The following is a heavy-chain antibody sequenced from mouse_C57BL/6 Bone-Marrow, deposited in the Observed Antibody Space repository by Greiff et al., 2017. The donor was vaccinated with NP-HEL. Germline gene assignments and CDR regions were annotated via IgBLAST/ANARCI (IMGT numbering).Heavy chain of an antibody. D-gene: IGHD2-3*01. Sequence: QVQLKESGAELARPGASVKLSCKASGYTFTSYGISWVKQRTGQGLEWIGEIYPRSGNTYYNGKFKGKATLTADKSSSTAYMELRSLTSEDSAVYFCARYDGPEVWGTGTTGTVSS. J-gene: IGHJ1*03. CDR2: IYPRSGNT. V-gene: IGHV1-81*01. CDR3: ARYDGPEV. CDR1: GYTFTSYG.